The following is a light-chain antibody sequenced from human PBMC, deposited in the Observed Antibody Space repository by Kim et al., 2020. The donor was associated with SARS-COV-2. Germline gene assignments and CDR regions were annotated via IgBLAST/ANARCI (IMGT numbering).Light chain of an antibody. Sequence: SVSPGQTALITCSGDQLGDKYACWYQQKPGHSPVLVIYQDSKRPSGIPERFSGSNSGNTATLTISGTQAMDEADYYCQAWDSSTVVFGGGTQLTVL. CDR1: QLGDKY. J-gene: IGLJ2*01. V-gene: IGLV3-1*01. CDR2: QDS. CDR3: QAWDSSTVV.